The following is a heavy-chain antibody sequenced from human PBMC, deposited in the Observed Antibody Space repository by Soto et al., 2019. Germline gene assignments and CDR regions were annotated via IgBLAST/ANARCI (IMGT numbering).Heavy chain of an antibody. CDR2: ISGSGGST. J-gene: IGHJ5*02. Sequence: EVQLLESGGGLVQPGGSLRLSCAASGFTFSSYAMSWVRQAPGKGLEWVSAISGSGGSTYYADSVKGRFTISRDNSKNTLYLQMNRLRAEDTAVYYCAKETTASGGSWYGMGANWFDPWGQGTLVTVSA. CDR1: GFTFSSYA. V-gene: IGHV3-23*01. D-gene: IGHD6-13*01. CDR3: AKETTASGGSWYGMGANWFDP.